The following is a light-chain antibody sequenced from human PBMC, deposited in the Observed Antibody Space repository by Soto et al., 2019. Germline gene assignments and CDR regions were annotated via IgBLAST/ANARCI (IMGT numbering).Light chain of an antibody. V-gene: IGLV2-23*01. Sequence: QSVLTQPASVSGSPGQSITISCTGTSSGVGSYNLVSWYQQHPGKAPKLMIYEGSKRPSGVSNRFSGSKSGNTASLTISGLQAEDEADYYCCSYAGSSTSQGVFGGGTKLTVL. CDR1: SSGVGSYNL. CDR2: EGS. J-gene: IGLJ2*01. CDR3: CSYAGSSTSQGV.